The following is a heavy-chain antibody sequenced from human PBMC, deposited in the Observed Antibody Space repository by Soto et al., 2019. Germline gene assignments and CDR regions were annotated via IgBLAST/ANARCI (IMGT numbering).Heavy chain of an antibody. Sequence: SLTCTVSGGSISSYYWSWIRQPPGKGLEWIGYIYYSGSTNYNPSLKSRVTISVDTSKNQFSLKLSSVTAADTAVYYCARIAAPSNWFDPWGQGTLVTVSS. D-gene: IGHD6-6*01. V-gene: IGHV4-59*01. CDR2: IYYSGST. CDR1: GGSISSYY. J-gene: IGHJ5*02. CDR3: ARIAAPSNWFDP.